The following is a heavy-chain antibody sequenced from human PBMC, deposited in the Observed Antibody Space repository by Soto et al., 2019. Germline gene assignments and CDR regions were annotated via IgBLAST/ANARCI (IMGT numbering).Heavy chain of an antibody. J-gene: IGHJ4*02. CDR2: ISYDGTDK. V-gene: IGHV3-30*18. Sequence: GGSLRLSCEASGFTFSTYGMHWVRQAAGKGLEWVAVISYDGTDKYSADSVKGRFTISTDNSENMVYMQMSSLRADDTAVYYCAKGPIVGATKAHFASWGRGTRVTVSS. D-gene: IGHD1-26*01. CDR1: GFTFSTYG. CDR3: AKGPIVGATKAHFAS.